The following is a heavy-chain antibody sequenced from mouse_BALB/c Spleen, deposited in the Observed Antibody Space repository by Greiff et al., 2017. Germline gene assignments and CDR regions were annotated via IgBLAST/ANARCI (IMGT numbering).Heavy chain of an antibody. CDR1: GYTFTSYW. V-gene: IGHV1-69*02. J-gene: IGHJ4*01. D-gene: IGHD1-1*01. CDR2: IDPSDSET. CDR3: ARRYYEAMDY. Sequence: QVQLQQPGAELVKPGAPVKLSCKASGYTFTSYWMNWVKQRPGRGLEWIGRIDPSDSETHYNQKFKDKATLTVDKSSSTAYIQLGSLTSEDSAVYYCARRYYEAMDYWGQGTSVTVSS.